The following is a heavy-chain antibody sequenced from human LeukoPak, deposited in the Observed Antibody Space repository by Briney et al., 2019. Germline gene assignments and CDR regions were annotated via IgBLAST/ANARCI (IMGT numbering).Heavy chain of an antibody. CDR1: GFTFSNYW. Sequence: GGSLRLSCAASGFTFSNYWMHWVRQAPGKGLEWVSFIYSDNTHYSDSVKGRFTIPRDNSKNTLYLQMNSLRAEDTAVYYCARRAGAYSHPYDYWGQGTLVTVSS. D-gene: IGHD4/OR15-4a*01. V-gene: IGHV3-53*01. CDR3: ARRAGAYSHPYDY. CDR2: IYSDNT. J-gene: IGHJ4*02.